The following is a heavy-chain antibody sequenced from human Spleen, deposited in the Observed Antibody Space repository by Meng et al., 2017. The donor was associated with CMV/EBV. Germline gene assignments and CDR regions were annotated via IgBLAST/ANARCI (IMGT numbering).Heavy chain of an antibody. CDR3: VKADTALVGLYYFDH. J-gene: IGHJ4*02. Sequence: GESLKISCAASGFTFSSYAMSWVRQAPGKGLEWVSAISGSGSGTTTYYADSVKGRFTISRDNSKNTLYLQMSSLRGDDTAVYYCVKADTALVGLYYFDHWGQGILVTVSS. D-gene: IGHD5-18*01. V-gene: IGHV3-23*01. CDR2: ISGSGSGTTT. CDR1: GFTFSSYA.